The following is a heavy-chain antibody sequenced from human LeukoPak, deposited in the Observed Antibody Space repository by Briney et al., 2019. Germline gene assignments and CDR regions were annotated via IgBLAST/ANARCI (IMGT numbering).Heavy chain of an antibody. J-gene: IGHJ4*02. Sequence: GGSLRLSCAASGFTFTSHAMSWVRQAPEKGLEWVSSTSDSGDSTYYADSVKGRFTISRDNSKETLYLQMNSLRAEDTAVYYCAKLIQIVGASDDDYWGQGTLVTVSS. CDR2: TSDSGDST. CDR3: AKLIQIVGASDDDY. D-gene: IGHD1-26*01. CDR1: GFTFTSHA. V-gene: IGHV3-23*01.